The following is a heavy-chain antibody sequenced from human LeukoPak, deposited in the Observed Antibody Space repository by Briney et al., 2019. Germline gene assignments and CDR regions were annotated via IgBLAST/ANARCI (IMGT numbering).Heavy chain of an antibody. CDR3: ARSRQYLGYCSSTSCLEIDY. CDR2: ISAYNGNT. J-gene: IGHJ4*02. Sequence: ASVKVSCKASGYTFTSYGISWVRQAPGQGLEWMGWISAYNGNTNYAQKLQGRVTMTTDTSTSTAYMELRSLRSDDTAVYYCARSRQYLGYCSSTSCLEIDYWGQGTLVTVSS. D-gene: IGHD2-2*01. V-gene: IGHV1-18*01. CDR1: GYTFTSYG.